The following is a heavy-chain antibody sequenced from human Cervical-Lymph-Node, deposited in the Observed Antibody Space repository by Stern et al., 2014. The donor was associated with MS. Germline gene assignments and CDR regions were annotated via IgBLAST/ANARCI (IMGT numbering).Heavy chain of an antibody. J-gene: IGHJ5*01. Sequence: QLVESGPGLVKPSETLSLTCTVSGGSISSGTYYWAWIRQPPGKGLEWIGSIYNSVSTHYNPSLQSRVTISADTSKNQFSMRLSSVTAADTALYYCARNASSIEAHPRGNWFDSWGQGTLVTVSS. CDR2: IYNSVST. CDR3: ARNASSIEAHPRGNWFDS. V-gene: IGHV4-39*01. D-gene: IGHD6-6*01. CDR1: GGSISSGTYY.